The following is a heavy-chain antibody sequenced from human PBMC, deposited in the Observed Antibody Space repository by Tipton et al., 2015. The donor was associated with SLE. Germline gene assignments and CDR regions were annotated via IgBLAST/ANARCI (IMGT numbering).Heavy chain of an antibody. Sequence: LRLSCAVYGGSFSGYYWSWIRQPPGKGLEWIGEINHSGSTNYNPSLKSRVTISVDTSKNQFSLKLSSVTAADTAVYYCARHSGYGGNSGLFDYWGQGTLVTVSS. V-gene: IGHV4-34*01. D-gene: IGHD4-23*01. CDR1: GGSFSGYY. J-gene: IGHJ4*02. CDR3: ARHSGYGGNSGLFDY. CDR2: INHSGST.